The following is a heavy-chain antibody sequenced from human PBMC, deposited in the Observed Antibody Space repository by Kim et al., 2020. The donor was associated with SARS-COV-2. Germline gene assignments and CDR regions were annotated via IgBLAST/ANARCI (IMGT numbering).Heavy chain of an antibody. V-gene: IGHV3-30*18. CDR3: AKGLNPYEVVVTGYYYYGMDV. D-gene: IGHD2-15*01. J-gene: IGHJ6*02. CDR1: GFTFSSYG. Sequence: GGSLRLSCAASGFTFSSYGMHWVRQAPGKGLEWVAVISYDGSNKYYADSVKGRFTISRDNSKNTLYLQMNSLRAEDTAVYYCAKGLNPYEVVVTGYYYYGMDVWGQGTTVTVSS. CDR2: ISYDGSNK.